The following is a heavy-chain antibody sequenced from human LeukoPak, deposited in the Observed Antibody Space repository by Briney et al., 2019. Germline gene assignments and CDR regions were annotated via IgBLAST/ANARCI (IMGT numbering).Heavy chain of an antibody. CDR3: ARVVRYASGWSTPES. CDR1: GGSIINHY. D-gene: IGHD6-19*01. CDR2: IYSSGSA. Sequence: SETLSLTCTVSGGSIINHYWSWIRQPAGKGLEWIGRIYSSGSANYSPSLKSRVSMSIDTSNNHFSLNLTSVTAADTALYFCARVVRYASGWSTPESWGQGTLVTVSS. V-gene: IGHV4-4*07. J-gene: IGHJ5*02.